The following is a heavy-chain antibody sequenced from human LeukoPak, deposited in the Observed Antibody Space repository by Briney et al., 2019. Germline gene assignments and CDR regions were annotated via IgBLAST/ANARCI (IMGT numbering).Heavy chain of an antibody. CDR2: IIPILGIA. J-gene: IGHJ4*02. D-gene: IGHD6-13*01. CDR1: GGTFSSYA. Sequence: SVKVSCKASGGTFSSYAISWVRQAPGQGLEWMGRIIPILGIANYAQKFQGRVTITADKSTSTAYMELSSLRSEDTAVYYRARDEAGYSSSWGQGTLVTVSS. V-gene: IGHV1-69*04. CDR3: ARDEAGYSSS.